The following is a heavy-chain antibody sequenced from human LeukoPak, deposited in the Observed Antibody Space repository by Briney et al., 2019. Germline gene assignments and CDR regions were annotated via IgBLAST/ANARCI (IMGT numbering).Heavy chain of an antibody. V-gene: IGHV3-21*01. D-gene: IGHD3-10*01. J-gene: IGHJ4*02. Sequence: GGSLRLSCAASGFTFSTYSMNWVRQAPGKGLEWVSSISSSSSYIYYADSVKGRFTISRDNAKNSLYLQMNNLRAEDTAVYYCARDLYGSGSYWGQGTLVTVSS. CDR1: GFTFSTYS. CDR2: ISSSSSYI. CDR3: ARDLYGSGSY.